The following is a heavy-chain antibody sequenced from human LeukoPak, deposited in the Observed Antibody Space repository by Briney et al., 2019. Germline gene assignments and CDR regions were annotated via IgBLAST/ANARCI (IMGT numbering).Heavy chain of an antibody. D-gene: IGHD3-10*01. CDR1: GGTFSSYA. J-gene: IGHJ6*03. Sequence: SVKVSCKASGGTFSSYAISWVRQAPGQGLEWMGGIIPIFGTANYAQKFQGRVTITADESTSTAYMELSSLRSEDTAVYYCARTYYYGSGSYYNDYYYYYMDVWGKGTTVTISS. CDR2: IIPIFGTA. CDR3: ARTYYYGSGSYYNDYYYYYMDV. V-gene: IGHV1-69*13.